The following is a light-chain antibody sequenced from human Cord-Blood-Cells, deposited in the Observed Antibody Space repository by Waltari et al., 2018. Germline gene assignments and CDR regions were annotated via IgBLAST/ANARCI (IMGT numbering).Light chain of an antibody. CDR3: MQALQTPT. J-gene: IGKJ1*01. V-gene: IGKV2-28*01. CDR2: LGS. Sequence: DIVMTQSPLSLPVTPGEPASISCRSSQSLLHSNGYNYLDWYLQKPGQSPQLLIYLGSNRSSGVPDRFSGSGSGTDFTLKISRVEAGDVGVYYCMQALQTPTCGQGTKVEIK. CDR1: QSLLHSNGYNY.